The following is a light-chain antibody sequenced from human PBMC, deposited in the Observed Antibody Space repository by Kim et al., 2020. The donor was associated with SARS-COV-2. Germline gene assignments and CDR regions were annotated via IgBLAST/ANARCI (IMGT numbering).Light chain of an antibody. J-gene: IGLJ3*02. V-gene: IGLV3-21*04. CDR3: QVWDSSSDHPV. CDR2: YDS. Sequence: SYELTQPPSVSVAPGKTARITCGGNNIGSKSVHWYQQKPGQAPVLVIYYDSDRPSGIPERFSGSNSGTTATLTISRVEAGDEADYYCQVWDSSSDHPVFG. CDR1: NIGSKS.